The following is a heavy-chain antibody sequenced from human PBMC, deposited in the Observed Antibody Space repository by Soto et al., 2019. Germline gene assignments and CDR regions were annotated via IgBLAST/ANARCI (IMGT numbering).Heavy chain of an antibody. CDR3: ARKVMAARWADAFDI. CDR2: IYPSDSDT. CDR1: GYSFTSYW. V-gene: IGHV5-51*01. Sequence: GESLKISCKGSGYSFTSYWIGWVRQMPGKGLEWMGIIYPSDSDTSYSPSFQGQVTISADKSISTAYLQWSSLKDSDTAMYYCARKVMAARWADAFDIWGQGTMVTVSS. J-gene: IGHJ3*02. D-gene: IGHD5-12*01.